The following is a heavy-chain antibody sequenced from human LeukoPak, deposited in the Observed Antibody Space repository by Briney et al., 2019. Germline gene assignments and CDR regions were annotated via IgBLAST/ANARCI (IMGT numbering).Heavy chain of an antibody. J-gene: IGHJ4*02. CDR2: IYYSGST. V-gene: IGHV4-31*03. D-gene: IGHD6-6*01. CDR3: AREGGESIAARRYFDY. Sequence: SQTLSLTCTVSGGSISSGGYYWSWIRQHPGKGLEWIGYIYYSGSTYYNPSLKSRVTISVDTSKNQFSLKLSSVTAADTAVYYCAREGGESIAARRYFDYWGQGILVTVSS. CDR1: GGSISSGGYY.